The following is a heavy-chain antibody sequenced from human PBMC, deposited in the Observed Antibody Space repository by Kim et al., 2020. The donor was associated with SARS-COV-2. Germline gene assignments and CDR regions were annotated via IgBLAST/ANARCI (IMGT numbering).Heavy chain of an antibody. Sequence: GGSLRLSCTASGFIFSSYGMHWVRQAPGKGLEWVAVIWYDGSGKYYSDSVKGRFTISRDNSKNTLYLQMNSLRAEDTAVYYCAREDYGGNPDYFSGMDVWGQGTTVTVSS. CDR2: IWYDGSGK. D-gene: IGHD4-17*01. CDR1: GFIFSSYG. J-gene: IGHJ6*02. V-gene: IGHV3-33*01. CDR3: AREDYGGNPDYFSGMDV.